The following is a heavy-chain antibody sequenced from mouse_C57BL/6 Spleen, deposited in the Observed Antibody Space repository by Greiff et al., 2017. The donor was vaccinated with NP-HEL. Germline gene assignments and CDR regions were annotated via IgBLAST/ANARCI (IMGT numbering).Heavy chain of an antibody. V-gene: IGHV1-4*01. CDR3: ARWRDDAYYSMDY. CDR2: INPSSGYT. Sequence: QVQLQQSGAELARPGASVKMSCKASGYTFTSYTMHWVKQRPGQGLEWIGYINPSSGYTKYNQKFKDKATLTADKSSSTAYMQLSSLTSEDSAVYYCARWRDDAYYSMDYWGQGTSVTVSS. CDR1: GYTFTSYT. J-gene: IGHJ4*01. D-gene: IGHD2-3*01.